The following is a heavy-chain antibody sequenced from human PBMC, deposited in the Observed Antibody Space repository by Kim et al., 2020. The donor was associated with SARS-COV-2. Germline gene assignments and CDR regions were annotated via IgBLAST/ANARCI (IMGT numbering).Heavy chain of an antibody. Sequence: ASVKVSCKASGYTFTGYYLHWVRQAPGKGLEWMGRINPNGGGTNYAQKFQGRVTMTRDTSISTAYMELSSLISDDTAVYYCARGERGTAVSNYWGQGTLVTVSS. CDR3: ARGERGTAVSNY. J-gene: IGHJ4*02. V-gene: IGHV1-2*06. D-gene: IGHD6-19*01. CDR1: GYTFTGYY. CDR2: INPNGGGT.